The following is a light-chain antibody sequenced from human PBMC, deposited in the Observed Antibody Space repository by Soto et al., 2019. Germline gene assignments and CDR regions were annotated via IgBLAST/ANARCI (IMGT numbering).Light chain of an antibody. J-gene: IGKJ1*01. CDR1: QSVSSN. V-gene: IGKV3-15*01. CDR2: GAS. CDR3: QQYNNWPPWT. Sequence: ESVMTQSPATLSVSPWERATLSFMPSQSVSSNLAWYQQKAGQAPRLLMYGASTRATGIPARFSGSGSGTEFTLTISSLQSEDFAVYYCQQYNNWPPWTFGQGTKVDI.